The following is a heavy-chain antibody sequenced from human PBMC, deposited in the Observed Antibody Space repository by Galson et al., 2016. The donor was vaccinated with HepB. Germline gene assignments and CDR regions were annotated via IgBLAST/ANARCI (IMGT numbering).Heavy chain of an antibody. CDR2: IYSAGST. CDR3: ARDVTPRNTVDTATVLWYDAFDI. V-gene: IGHV3-53*01. D-gene: IGHD5-18*01. Sequence: SLRLSCAVSGFTVGNNIMSWVRQAPGKGLEWVSLIYSAGSTDYADSVRGRFTISRDNSENTLYLQMNSLSAEDTAVYYCARDVTPRNTVDTATVLWYDAFDIWGQGTMVTVSS. CDR1: GFTVGNNI. J-gene: IGHJ3*02.